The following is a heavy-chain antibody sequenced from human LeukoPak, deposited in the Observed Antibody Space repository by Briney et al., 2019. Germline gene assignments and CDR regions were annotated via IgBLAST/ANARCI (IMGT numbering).Heavy chain of an antibody. CDR2: INWNGGST. CDR1: GFTFDDYG. J-gene: IGHJ4*02. Sequence: PGRSLRLSCAASGFTFDDYGMSWVRQAPGKGLEWVSGINWNGGSTGYADSVKGRFTISRDNAKNSLYLQMNSLRAEDTALYYCARGYGSGSYYKNPIDYWGQGTLVTVSS. CDR3: ARGYGSGSYYKNPIDY. D-gene: IGHD3-10*01. V-gene: IGHV3-20*04.